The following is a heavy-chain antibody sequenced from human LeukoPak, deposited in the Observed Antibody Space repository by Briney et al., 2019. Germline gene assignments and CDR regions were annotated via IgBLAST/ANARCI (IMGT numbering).Heavy chain of an antibody. CDR2: ISAYNGNT. Sequence: ASVKVSCKASVYTFTSYGISWVRQAPGQGLEWMGWISAYNGNTNYAQKLQGRVTMTTDTSTSTAYMELRSLRSDDTAVYYCARDADSSGWHDAFDIWGQGTMVTVSS. CDR3: ARDADSSGWHDAFDI. D-gene: IGHD6-19*01. V-gene: IGHV1-18*01. CDR1: VYTFTSYG. J-gene: IGHJ3*02.